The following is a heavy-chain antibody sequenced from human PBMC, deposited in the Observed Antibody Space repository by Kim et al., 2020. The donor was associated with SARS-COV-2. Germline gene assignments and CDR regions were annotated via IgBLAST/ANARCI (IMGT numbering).Heavy chain of an antibody. D-gene: IGHD3-10*01. J-gene: IGHJ4*02. CDR2: P. CDR3: ARESYLRYFDF. Sequence: PTYAQGFTGRFVLSLDTSVSTAYLQISSLKAEDTAVYYCARESYLRYFDFWGQGTLVTVSS. V-gene: IGHV7-4-1*02.